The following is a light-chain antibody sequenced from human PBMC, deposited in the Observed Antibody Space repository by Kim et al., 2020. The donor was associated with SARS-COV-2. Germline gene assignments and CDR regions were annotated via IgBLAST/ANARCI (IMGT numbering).Light chain of an antibody. CDR1: QSIGSN. V-gene: IGKV3D-15*01. Sequence: VTAGEGAILSCRASQSIGSNLAWYQQISGKAPRLLIDGASIRAAGIPVRFSGSGSGTEFTLTISGLQSEDFAVYYCQQYGNWPPYTFGQGTKLEI. CDR2: GAS. J-gene: IGKJ2*01. CDR3: QQYGNWPPYT.